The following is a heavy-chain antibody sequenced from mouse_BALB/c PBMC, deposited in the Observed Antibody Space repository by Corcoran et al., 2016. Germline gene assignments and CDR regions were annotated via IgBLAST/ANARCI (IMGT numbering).Heavy chain of an antibody. V-gene: IGHV9-3-1*01. D-gene: IGHD1-1*01. Sequence: QIQLVQSGPELKKPGETVKISCKASGYTFTNYGMNWVKQAPGKGLKWMGWINTYTGEPTYADDFKGRFAFSLETSASTAYLQINNLKNEDTATYFGANYYGSSWYFDVWGAGTTVTVSS. CDR2: INTYTGEP. CDR1: GYTFTNYG. CDR3: ANYYGSSWYFDV. J-gene: IGHJ1*01.